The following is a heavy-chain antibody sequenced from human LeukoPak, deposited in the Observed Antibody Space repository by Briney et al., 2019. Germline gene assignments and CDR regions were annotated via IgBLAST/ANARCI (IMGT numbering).Heavy chain of an antibody. Sequence: GGSLRLSCAASGFSFTTYGMHWVRQAPLKGLEWLAAISYDGRNQNYADSVKGRFTISRDNSKNTLYLQMNSLRAEDTAVYYCANYSGSSRWFDYWGQGTLVTVSS. J-gene: IGHJ4*02. CDR2: ISYDGRNQ. V-gene: IGHV3-30*18. CDR1: GFSFTTYG. CDR3: ANYSGSSRWFDY. D-gene: IGHD6-13*01.